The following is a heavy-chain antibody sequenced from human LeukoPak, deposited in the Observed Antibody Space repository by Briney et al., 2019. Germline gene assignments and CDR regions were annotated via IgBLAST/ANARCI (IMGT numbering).Heavy chain of an antibody. CDR1: GGTFSSYA. CDR2: IIPIFGTA. D-gene: IGHD2-2*01. J-gene: IGHJ4*02. V-gene: IGHV1-69*13. Sequence: ASVKVSCKASGGTFSSYAISWVRQAPGQGLEWMGGIIPIFGTANYAQKFQGRVTITADESTSTAYMELSSLRSEDTAVYYCARAMGTPSTPIYFDCWGQGTLVTVSS. CDR3: ARAMGTPSTPIYFDC.